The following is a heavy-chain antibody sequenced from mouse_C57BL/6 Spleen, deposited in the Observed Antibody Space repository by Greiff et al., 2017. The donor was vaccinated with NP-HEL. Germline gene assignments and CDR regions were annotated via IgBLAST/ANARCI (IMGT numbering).Heavy chain of an antibody. J-gene: IGHJ4*01. CDR2: IRNKANGYTT. CDR1: GFTFTDYY. CDR3: ARSSTVVAYYYAMDY. Sequence: EVKVVESGGGLVQPGGSLSLSCAASGFTFTDYYMSWVRQPPGQALEWLGFIRNKANGYTTEYSASVKGRFTISRDNSQSILYLQMNALRAEDSATYYCARSSTVVAYYYAMDYWGQGTSVTVSS. D-gene: IGHD1-1*01. V-gene: IGHV7-3*01.